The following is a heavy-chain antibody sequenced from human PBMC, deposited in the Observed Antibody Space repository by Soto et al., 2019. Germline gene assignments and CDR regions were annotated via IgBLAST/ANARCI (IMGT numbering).Heavy chain of an antibody. CDR3: ARGGAMGVDY. J-gene: IGHJ4*02. Sequence: GGSLRLSCTASGFTFNTHWMHWVRQAPGKGLVWVSRIYFDGITTNYADSVKGRLTVSRDNAKNTVYLHVNTLRDGDTAVYYCARGGAMGVDYWGQGTLVTVSS. CDR1: GFTFNTHW. CDR2: IYFDGITT. V-gene: IGHV3-74*01. D-gene: IGHD1-26*01.